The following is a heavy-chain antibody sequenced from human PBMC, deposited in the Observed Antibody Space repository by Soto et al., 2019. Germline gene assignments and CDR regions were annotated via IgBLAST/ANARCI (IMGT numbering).Heavy chain of an antibody. Sequence: GGSLRLSCAASGFTFSSYAMSWVHQAPGKGLEWVSAISGSGGSTYYADSVKGRFTISRDNSKNTLYLQMNSLRAEDTAVYYCAKDVITFGGVIANDAFDIWGQGTMVTVSS. J-gene: IGHJ3*02. CDR1: GFTFSSYA. CDR2: ISGSGGST. V-gene: IGHV3-23*01. D-gene: IGHD3-16*02. CDR3: AKDVITFGGVIANDAFDI.